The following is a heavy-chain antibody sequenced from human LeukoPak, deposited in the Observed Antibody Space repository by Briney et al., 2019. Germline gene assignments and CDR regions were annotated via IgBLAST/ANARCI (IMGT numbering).Heavy chain of an antibody. V-gene: IGHV3-23*01. Sequence: AGGSLRLSCAASGFTLSSYAMSWVRQAPGKGLEWVSGISGSGGSTYYADSVKGRVTMSRDSSKNTLYLQMNSLRVEDTAVYCCAKDPKTRTMVRGVIIGAFDIWGQGTMVTVSS. CDR1: GFTLSSYA. D-gene: IGHD3-10*01. J-gene: IGHJ3*02. CDR2: ISGSGGST. CDR3: AKDPKTRTMVRGVIIGAFDI.